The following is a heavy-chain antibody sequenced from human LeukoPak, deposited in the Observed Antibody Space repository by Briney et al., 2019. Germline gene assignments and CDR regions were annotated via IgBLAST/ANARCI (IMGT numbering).Heavy chain of an antibody. D-gene: IGHD1-20*01. CDR1: GGTFSSYA. V-gene: IGHV1-69*04. CDR2: IIPILGIA. J-gene: IGHJ4*02. CDR3: ARGYNWNLYFDY. Sequence: SVKVSCKASGGTFSSYAISWVRQAPGQGLEWMGRIIPILGIANYAQKFQGRVTITADKSTSTAYMELSSLRSEDTAVYYCARGYNWNLYFDYWGQGTLVTVSS.